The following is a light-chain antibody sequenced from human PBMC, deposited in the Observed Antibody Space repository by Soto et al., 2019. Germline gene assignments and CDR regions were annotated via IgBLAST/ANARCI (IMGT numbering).Light chain of an antibody. CDR1: SRDIGTSNL. CDR3: YSFTGISTSLFV. J-gene: IGLJ1*01. V-gene: IGLV2-23*02. Sequence: QSALTQPASLSGSPGQSITISCTGTSRDIGTSNLVSLYQQYPGKTPKLMIYEVNKRPSGISYLFSGSKSGNTASPTISGLQPEDEADYYSYSFTGISTSLFVCGSGTKVTVL. CDR2: EVN.